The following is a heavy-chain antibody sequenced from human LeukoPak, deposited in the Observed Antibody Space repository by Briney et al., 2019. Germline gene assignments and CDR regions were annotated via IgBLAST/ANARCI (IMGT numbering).Heavy chain of an antibody. Sequence: GGSLRLSCAASGFTFADYAMHWVRHGPGKGLEWVSGISWNSGSIGYADSVKGRFTISRDNAKNSLYLQMNSLRAEDTAVYYCAKTLTMILVLRGGFDYWGQGALVTVSS. CDR2: ISWNSGSI. D-gene: IGHD3-22*01. CDR1: GFTFADYA. V-gene: IGHV3-9*01. J-gene: IGHJ4*02. CDR3: AKTLTMILVLRGGFDY.